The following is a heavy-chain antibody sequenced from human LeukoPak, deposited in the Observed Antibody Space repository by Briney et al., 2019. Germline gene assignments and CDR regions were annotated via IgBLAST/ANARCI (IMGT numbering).Heavy chain of an antibody. CDR1: GFTFTNAW. Sequence: GGSLRLSCEASGFTFTNAWMSWVRQAPGKGLEWVGRIKTEIDGGTTDYAAPVNGRFIISRDDSRNRLHLQMNSLQSEDTAVYYCAREGYYDSSGYYLTDYWGQGTLVTVSS. V-gene: IGHV3-15*01. J-gene: IGHJ4*02. D-gene: IGHD3-22*01. CDR3: AREGYYDSSGYYLTDY. CDR2: IKTEIDGGTT.